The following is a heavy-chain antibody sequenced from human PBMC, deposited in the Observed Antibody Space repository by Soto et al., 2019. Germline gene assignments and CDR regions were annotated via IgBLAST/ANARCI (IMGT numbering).Heavy chain of an antibody. CDR1: GGSFSSGDYY. V-gene: IGHV4-30-4*01. CDR3: AGTRGYCSGGSCPTVVDY. CDR2: IYYSGST. D-gene: IGHD2-15*01. Sequence: SSETLSLTYTVSGGSFSSGDYYWSWIRQPPGKGLEWIGYIYYSGSTYYNPSLKSRVTISVDTSKNQFSLKLSSVTAADTAVYYCAGTRGYCSGGSCPTVVDYWGQGTLVTVSS. J-gene: IGHJ4*02.